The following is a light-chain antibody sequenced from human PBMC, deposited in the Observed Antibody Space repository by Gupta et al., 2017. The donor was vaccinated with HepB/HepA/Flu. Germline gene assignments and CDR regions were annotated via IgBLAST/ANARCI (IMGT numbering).Light chain of an antibody. CDR1: SSNIGSNT. V-gene: IGLV1-44*01. Sequence: QSVLPQPPSASGTPGQRVTISCSGTSSNIGSNTVNGYQQLLGTAPKLLIDSNNHRPSGVPDRFSGSKSGTSASLAISGLQSEDEADYYCAAWDDSLNGPDVVFGGGTKLTVL. J-gene: IGLJ2*01. CDR3: AAWDDSLNGPDVV. CDR2: SNN.